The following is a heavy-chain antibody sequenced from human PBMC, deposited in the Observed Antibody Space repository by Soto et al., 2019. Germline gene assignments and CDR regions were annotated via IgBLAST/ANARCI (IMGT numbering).Heavy chain of an antibody. CDR1: GFTFSSYG. J-gene: IGHJ4*02. Sequence: GGSLRLSCAASGFTFSSYGMHWVRQAPGKGLEWVAVISYDGSNKYYADSVKGRFTISRDNSKNTLYLQMNSLRAEDTAVYYCAKDRDSSSFDYWGQGTLVTVSS. D-gene: IGHD6-6*01. V-gene: IGHV3-30*18. CDR2: ISYDGSNK. CDR3: AKDRDSSSFDY.